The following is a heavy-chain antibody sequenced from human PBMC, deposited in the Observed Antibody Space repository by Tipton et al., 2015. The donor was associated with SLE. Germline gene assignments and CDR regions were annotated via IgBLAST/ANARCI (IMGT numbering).Heavy chain of an antibody. Sequence: TLSLTCTVSGDSISSGSYYWSWIRQPAGKGLEWIGRIYTNGNSDYNPSLKSRVTISADTAKNQFSLSLTSVTAADTAVYYCARGMVTWRGAIIGVDVWGQGTTVNVSS. J-gene: IGHJ6*02. CDR2: IYTNGNS. CDR3: ARGMVTWRGAIIGVDV. V-gene: IGHV4-61*02. CDR1: GDSISSGSYY. D-gene: IGHD2-21*02.